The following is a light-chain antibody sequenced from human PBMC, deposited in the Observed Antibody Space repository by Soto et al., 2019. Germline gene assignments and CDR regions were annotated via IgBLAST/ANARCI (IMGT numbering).Light chain of an antibody. Sequence: QSALTQPASVSGSPGQSITISCTGTSSDVGSYNLVSWYQQHPGKAPKLMIYEGSERPSGVSNRFSGSKSGNTASLTISGRQAEDEADYYCCSYASSNTMIFGGGTKLTVL. CDR3: CSYASSNTMI. CDR1: SSDVGSYNL. J-gene: IGLJ2*01. CDR2: EGS. V-gene: IGLV2-23*01.